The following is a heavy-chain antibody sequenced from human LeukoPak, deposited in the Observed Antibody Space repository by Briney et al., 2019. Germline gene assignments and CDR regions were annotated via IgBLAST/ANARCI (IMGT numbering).Heavy chain of an antibody. J-gene: IGHJ6*03. CDR2: INHSGTT. Sequence: PSETLSLTCAVYGGSFSGNYWSWIRQPPGKGLEWIGDINHSGTTNYSPSLKSRVTISVDTSKNQFSLKLSSVTAADTAVYYCARHVGYGGYDPRGYYYYYYYMDVWGKGTTVTISS. CDR1: GGSFSGNY. D-gene: IGHD5-12*01. V-gene: IGHV4-34*01. CDR3: ARHVGYGGYDPRGYYYYYYYMDV.